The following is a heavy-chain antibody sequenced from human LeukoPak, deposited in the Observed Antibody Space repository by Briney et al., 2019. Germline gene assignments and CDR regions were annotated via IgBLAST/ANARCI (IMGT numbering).Heavy chain of an antibody. Sequence: GASVKVSCKASGYTFTSYGISWVRQAPGQGLEWMGWISAYNGNTNYAQKLQGRVTMTTDTSTSTAYMELRSLRSDDTAVYYCTRVPHYDFWSGPDYWGQGTLVTGSS. CDR2: ISAYNGNT. CDR1: GYTFTSYG. J-gene: IGHJ4*02. V-gene: IGHV1-18*01. D-gene: IGHD3-3*01. CDR3: TRVPHYDFWSGPDY.